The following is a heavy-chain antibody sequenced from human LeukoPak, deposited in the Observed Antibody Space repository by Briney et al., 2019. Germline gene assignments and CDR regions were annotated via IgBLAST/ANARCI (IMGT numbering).Heavy chain of an antibody. V-gene: IGHV3-13*01. CDR1: GFTFSSYD. CDR2: IGTAGDT. J-gene: IGHJ5*02. CDR3: ARGASYYGSGSYYTSWFDP. D-gene: IGHD3-10*01. Sequence: PGGSLRLSCAASGFTFSSYDMHWVRQATGKGLEWVSAIGTAGDTYYPGSVKGRFTISRENAKNSLYLQMNRLRAGDTAVYYCARGASYYGSGSYYTSWFDPWGQGTQVTVSS.